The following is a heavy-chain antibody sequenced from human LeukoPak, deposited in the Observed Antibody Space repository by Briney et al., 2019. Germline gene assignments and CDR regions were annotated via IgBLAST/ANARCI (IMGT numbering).Heavy chain of an antibody. J-gene: IGHJ6*02. V-gene: IGHV4-34*01. Sequence: SETLSLTCAVYGGSFSGYYWSWIRQPPGKGLERIGELNHSGSTNYNPSLKSRVTISVDTSKNQFSLKLSPVTAADTAVYYCARTSVVPAAIGNYYYGIDVWGQGTTVTVSS. CDR2: LNHSGST. CDR3: ARTSVVPAAIGNYYYGIDV. D-gene: IGHD2-2*01. CDR1: GGSFSGYY.